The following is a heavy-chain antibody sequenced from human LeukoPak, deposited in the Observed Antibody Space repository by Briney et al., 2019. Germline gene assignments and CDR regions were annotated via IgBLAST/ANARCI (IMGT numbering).Heavy chain of an antibody. D-gene: IGHD1-1*01. CDR3: ALDPTVTTTNWFDP. CDR2: ISSSSSYI. V-gene: IGHV3-21*01. J-gene: IGHJ5*02. CDR1: GFTFSSYS. Sequence: PGGSLRLSGAASGFTFSSYSMNWVRQAPGKGLEWVSSISSSSSYIYYADSVKGRFTISRDNAKNSLYLQMNSLRAEDTAVYYCALDPTVTTTNWFDPWGQGTLVTVSS.